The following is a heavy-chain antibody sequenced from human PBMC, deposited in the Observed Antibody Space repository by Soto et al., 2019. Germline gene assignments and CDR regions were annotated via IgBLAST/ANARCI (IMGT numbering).Heavy chain of an antibody. CDR1: GYTFTSYA. J-gene: IGHJ2*01. CDR2: INAGNGNT. CDR3: ARAPSWWYFDL. V-gene: IGHV1-3*05. Sequence: QVQLVQSGAEEKKPGASVKVSCKASGYTFTSYAMHWVRQAPGQRLEWMGWINAGNGNTKYSQKFQGRVTITRDTSASKAYMDLSRLRSEDTAVYYCARAPSWWYFDLWGRGTLVTVSS.